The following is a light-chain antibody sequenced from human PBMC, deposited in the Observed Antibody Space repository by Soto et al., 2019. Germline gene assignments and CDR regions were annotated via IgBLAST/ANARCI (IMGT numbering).Light chain of an antibody. CDR2: DAS. V-gene: IGKV1-5*01. J-gene: IGKJ1*01. CDR3: QQYNSYSPKT. CDR1: QSISSW. Sequence: EIQMTQSPSAPSASVGDKITITCRASQSISSWLAWYQQKPGKAPKLLIYDASSLESGVPSRFSGSGSGTEFTLTISSLQPDDFATYYCQQYNSYSPKTFGQGTKVDIK.